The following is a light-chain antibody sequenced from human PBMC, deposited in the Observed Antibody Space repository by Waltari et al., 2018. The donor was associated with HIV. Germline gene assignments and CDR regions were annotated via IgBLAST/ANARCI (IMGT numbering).Light chain of an antibody. CDR1: SSDVGGYHY. J-gene: IGLJ1*01. CDR3: SSYTTGSTLVV. Sequence: QSALTQPASVSGSPGQSITISCTGTSSDVGGYHYVSWYQQFPGKAPKLMISEVSNRPSGVSDRLSGSKSGNTASLTISGLQAEVEADYYCSSYTTGSTLVVFGTGTKVIVL. V-gene: IGLV2-14*01. CDR2: EVS.